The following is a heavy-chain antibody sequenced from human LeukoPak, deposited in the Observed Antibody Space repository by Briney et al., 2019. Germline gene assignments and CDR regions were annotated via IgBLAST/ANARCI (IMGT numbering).Heavy chain of an antibody. CDR1: GHSFSNYW. Sequence: GESLKISCKGFGHSFSNYWIGWVRQMPGKGLEWMGIIYPGDSETRYSPPFQGQVTISADKSISTAYLQWSSLKASDTAMYYCARHDDILTGYPTATWGQGTLVTVSS. CDR2: IYPGDSET. CDR3: ARHDDILTGYPTAT. D-gene: IGHD3-9*01. J-gene: IGHJ5*02. V-gene: IGHV5-51*01.